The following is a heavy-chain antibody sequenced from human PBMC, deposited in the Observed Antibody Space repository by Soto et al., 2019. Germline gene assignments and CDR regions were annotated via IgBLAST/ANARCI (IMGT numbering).Heavy chain of an antibody. V-gene: IGHV3-15*01. J-gene: IGHJ6*02. CDR3: TTASVYSSGWYFLDYYYGMDV. CDR2: IKTKTDGGTT. D-gene: IGHD6-19*01. Sequence: EMQLVESGGGLVKPGGSPRLSCAASGFTFSNAWMTWVRQAPGKGLEWVGRIKTKTDGGTTDYAAPVKGRFIISRDDSQNTLYLQMNRLKTEDTAVYYCTTASVYSSGWYFLDYYYGMDVWGHGTTVTVSS. CDR1: GFTFSNAW.